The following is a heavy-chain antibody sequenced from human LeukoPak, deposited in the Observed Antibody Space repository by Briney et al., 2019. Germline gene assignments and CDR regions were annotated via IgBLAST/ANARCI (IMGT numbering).Heavy chain of an antibody. Sequence: ASVKVSCXASGYTFTVYYMHWVRQAPGQGLEWMGRINPNSGGTNYAQKFQGRVTMTRDTSISTAYMELSRLRSDDTAVYYCAREGKNSGRQYNWFDPWGQGTLVTVSS. V-gene: IGHV1-2*06. CDR2: INPNSGGT. CDR1: GYTFTVYY. CDR3: AREGKNSGRQYNWFDP. D-gene: IGHD1-26*01. J-gene: IGHJ5*02.